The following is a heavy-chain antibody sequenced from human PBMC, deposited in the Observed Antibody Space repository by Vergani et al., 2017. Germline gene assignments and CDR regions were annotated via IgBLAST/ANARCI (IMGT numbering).Heavy chain of an antibody. CDR1: GGSISSSSYY. CDR3: ARAHIVVVVAANWFDP. V-gene: IGHV4-39*07. D-gene: IGHD2-15*01. CDR2: IYYSGST. Sequence: QLQLQESGPGLVKPSETLSLTCTVSGGSISSSSYYWGWIRQPPGKWLEWIGSIYYSGSTYYNPSLKSRVTISVDTSKNQFSLKLSSVTAADTAVYYCARAHIVVVVAANWFDPWGQGTLVTVSS. J-gene: IGHJ5*02.